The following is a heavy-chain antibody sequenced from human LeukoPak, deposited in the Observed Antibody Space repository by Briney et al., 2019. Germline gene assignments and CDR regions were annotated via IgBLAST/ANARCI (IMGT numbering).Heavy chain of an antibody. Sequence: PSGTLSLTCTLSGGAVSSDYWSWIRQPPGKRLEWIGYIHHSGSTYYNPSLESRVTMSVDTSKSLLSLTLASVTAADTAVYYCARDSLWFGEAYGMDVWGQGTTVIVSS. CDR2: IHHSGST. CDR1: GGAVSSDY. V-gene: IGHV4-59*02. CDR3: ARDSLWFGEAYGMDV. D-gene: IGHD3-10*01. J-gene: IGHJ6*02.